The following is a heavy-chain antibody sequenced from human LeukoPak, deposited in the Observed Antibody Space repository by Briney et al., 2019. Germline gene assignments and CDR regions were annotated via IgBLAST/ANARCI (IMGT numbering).Heavy chain of an antibody. D-gene: IGHD4-17*01. J-gene: IGHJ4*02. CDR2: ISYDGSNK. Sequence: GALRLSCAASGFSFSSYAMHWVRQAPGKGLEWVAVISYDGSNKYYADSVKGRFTISRDNSKNTLYLQMISLRAEDTAVYYCAEPYGDYVGYWGQGTLVTVSS. V-gene: IGHV3-30-3*01. CDR3: AEPYGDYVGY. CDR1: GFSFSSYA.